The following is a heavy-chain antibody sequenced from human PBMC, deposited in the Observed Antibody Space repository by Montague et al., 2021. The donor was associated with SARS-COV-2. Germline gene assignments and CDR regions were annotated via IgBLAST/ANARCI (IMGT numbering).Heavy chain of an antibody. J-gene: IGHJ6*02. Sequence: SLRLSCAASGFTFSSYVMHWVRQAPGKGLEWVAVISYDGSNKYYADSVKGRFTISRDNSKNTLYLQMNSLRAEDTAVYYCARDRAGYDILTGLWSVDYYYYDMDVWGQGTTVTVSS. CDR1: GFTFSSYV. CDR2: ISYDGSNK. D-gene: IGHD3-9*01. CDR3: ARDRAGYDILTGLWSVDYYYYDMDV. V-gene: IGHV3-30-3*01.